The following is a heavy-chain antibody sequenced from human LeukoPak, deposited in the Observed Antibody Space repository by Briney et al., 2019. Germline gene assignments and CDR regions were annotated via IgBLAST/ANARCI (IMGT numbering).Heavy chain of an antibody. CDR3: ARGGAYYYYGMDV. J-gene: IGHJ6*02. D-gene: IGHD1-26*01. V-gene: IGHV3-53*01. Sequence: PGGSLRLSCAASGFTVSSNYMSWVRQAPGKGLEWVSVIYSGGSTYYADSVEGRFTISRDNSKNTLYLQMNSLRAEDTAVYYCARGGAYYYYGMDVWGQGTTVTVSS. CDR2: IYSGGST. CDR1: GFTVSSNY.